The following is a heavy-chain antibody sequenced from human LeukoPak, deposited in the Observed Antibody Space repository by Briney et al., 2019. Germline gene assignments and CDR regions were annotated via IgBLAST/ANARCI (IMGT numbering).Heavy chain of an antibody. CDR3: ARGPSITIFGVVIDYYYYGMDV. CDR2: INPNSGGT. V-gene: IGHV1-2*04. Sequence: GASVKVSCKASGYTFTGYYMHWVRQAPGQGLEWMGWINPNSGGTNYAQKFQGWVTMTRDTSISTAYMELSRLRSDDTAVYYCARGPSITIFGVVIDYYYYGMDVWGQGTTVTVSS. CDR1: GYTFTGYY. D-gene: IGHD3-3*01. J-gene: IGHJ6*02.